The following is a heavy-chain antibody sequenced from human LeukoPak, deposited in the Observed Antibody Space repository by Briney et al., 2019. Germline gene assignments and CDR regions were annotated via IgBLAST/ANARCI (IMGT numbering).Heavy chain of an antibody. Sequence: GESLQISYKGSGYSFTNHWIGWLRLMPGKGLEWMGIIYPGDSDTRYGPSFQGQVTISVDKSISSAYLQWSSLKASDTAMYYCATRITTAWDVWGKGTTVTVSS. V-gene: IGHV5-51*01. CDR1: GYSFTNHW. CDR3: ATRITTAWDV. J-gene: IGHJ6*04. D-gene: IGHD6-13*01. CDR2: IYPGDSDT.